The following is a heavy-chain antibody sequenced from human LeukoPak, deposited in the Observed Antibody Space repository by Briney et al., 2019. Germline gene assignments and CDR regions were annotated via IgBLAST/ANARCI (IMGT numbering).Heavy chain of an antibody. J-gene: IGHJ6*02. CDR3: ARVAAAGRYYNYGMDV. Sequence: PSETLSLTCTVSGGSISSSYYYWGWIRQPPGKGLEWIGSISYSGNTYYNPSLKSRVTISVDTSKNQFSLKLSSVTAADTAVYYCARVAAAGRYYNYGMDVWGQGTTVTVSS. V-gene: IGHV4-39*07. CDR2: ISYSGNT. D-gene: IGHD6-13*01. CDR1: GGSISSSYYY.